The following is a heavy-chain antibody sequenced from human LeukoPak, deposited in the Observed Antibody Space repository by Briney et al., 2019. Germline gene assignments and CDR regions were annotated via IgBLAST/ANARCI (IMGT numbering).Heavy chain of an antibody. CDR1: GGSISSYY. Sequence: SETLSLTCTVSGGSISSYYWSWIRQPAGKGLEWIGRIYTSGSTNYNPSLKSRVTMSVDTSKNQFSLKLSSVTAADTAVYYCASGGEVGDCCYYWGQGTLVTVSS. CDR2: IYTSGST. D-gene: IGHD2-21*02. J-gene: IGHJ4*02. CDR3: ASGGEVGDCCYY. V-gene: IGHV4-4*07.